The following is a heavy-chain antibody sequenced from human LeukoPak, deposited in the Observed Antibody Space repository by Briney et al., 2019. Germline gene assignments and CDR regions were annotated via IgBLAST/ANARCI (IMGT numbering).Heavy chain of an antibody. Sequence: SETLSLTCTVSGGSINSAGYYWTWIRQHPGKGLEWIGYICYSGNTYYNPSLKNRLTISVDMSKNQFSLKLSSVTAADTAVFYCARGYSGSPYYFSMDVWGKGTTVTVSS. J-gene: IGHJ6*04. V-gene: IGHV4-31*03. CDR3: ARGYSGSPYYFSMDV. D-gene: IGHD5-12*01. CDR2: ICYSGNT. CDR1: GGSINSAGYY.